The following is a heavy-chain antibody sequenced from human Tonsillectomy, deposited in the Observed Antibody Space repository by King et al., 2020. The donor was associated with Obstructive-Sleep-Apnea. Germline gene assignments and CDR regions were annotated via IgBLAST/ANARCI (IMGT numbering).Heavy chain of an antibody. CDR3: AREVLGDNSGWYLDY. D-gene: IGHD6-19*01. J-gene: IGHJ4*02. V-gene: IGHV3-53*04. Sequence: VQLVESGGGLVQPGGSLRLSCAASGFTASSNYMSWVRQAPGKGLEWVSVIYSGGRTNYADSVKRRFTLSRHNSKNTLYLQMNSLRAEDTAVYYCAREVLGDNSGWYLDYWGQGTLVTVSS. CDR2: IYSGGRT. CDR1: GFTASSNY.